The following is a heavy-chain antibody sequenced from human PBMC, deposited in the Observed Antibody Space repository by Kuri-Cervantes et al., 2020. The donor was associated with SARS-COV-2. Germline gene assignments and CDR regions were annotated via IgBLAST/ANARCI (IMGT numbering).Heavy chain of an antibody. V-gene: IGHV1-2*04. J-gene: IGHJ3*02. CDR1: GYTFTGYY. D-gene: IGHD2-8*01. CDR3: ARSTPFRRLMVISQGGAFDI. Sequence: ASVKVSCKASGYTFTGYYMHWVRQAPGQGLEWMGWINPNSGGTNYAQKFQGWVTMTRDTSISTVYMELSRPRSDDTAVYYCARSTPFRRLMVISQGGAFDIWGQGTMVTVSS. CDR2: INPNSGGT.